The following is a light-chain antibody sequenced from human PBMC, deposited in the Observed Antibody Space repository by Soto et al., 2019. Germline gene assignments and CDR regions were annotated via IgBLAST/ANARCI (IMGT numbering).Light chain of an antibody. Sequence: IVLTNSAVILSVSPEERATLSCRASQRVSSDLAWYQHHPGQAPRLLIYGASTTATGIPDRFSGSGSGTDFTLTISRLEHEDFAVYCCQQYDSSPRTFGQGTKVDIK. CDR2: GAS. V-gene: IGKV3-20*01. CDR3: QQYDSSPRT. CDR1: QRVSSD. J-gene: IGKJ1*01.